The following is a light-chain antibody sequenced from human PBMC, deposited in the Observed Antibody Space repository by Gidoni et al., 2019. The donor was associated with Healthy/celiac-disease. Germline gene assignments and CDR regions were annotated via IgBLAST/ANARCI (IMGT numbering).Light chain of an antibody. CDR3: QQYGSSSNT. CDR2: GAS. J-gene: IGKJ2*01. Sequence: EIVLTQSPGTLSLSPGERATLSCRASQSVSSSYLAWYQQKPGQAPRLLIYGASSRATGIPDRFSGSGSWTDVTLTISRLEPEDFAVYYCQQYGSSSNTFGQGTKLEIK. V-gene: IGKV3-20*01. CDR1: QSVSSSY.